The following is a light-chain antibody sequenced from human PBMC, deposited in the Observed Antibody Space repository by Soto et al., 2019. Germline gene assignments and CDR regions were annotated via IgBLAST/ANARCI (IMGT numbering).Light chain of an antibody. CDR3: QQYDTYWT. J-gene: IGKJ1*01. CDR1: QSITSW. V-gene: IGKV1-5*01. Sequence: DIQMTQSPSTLSASVGDRVTITCRASQSITSWLAWYQQKPGKAPKLLIYDVSSLESGVPSRFSGSASGTEFTLTIRSLQPDDFATYYCQQYDTYWTFGQGTKVDIK. CDR2: DVS.